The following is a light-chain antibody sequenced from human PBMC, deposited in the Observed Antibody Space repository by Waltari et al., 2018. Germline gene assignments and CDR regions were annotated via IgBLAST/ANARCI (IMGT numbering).Light chain of an antibody. J-gene: IGKJ1*01. Sequence: EIVMTQSPATLSVSPGERATLSCRASQCVSSSLAWYQQKPGQAPRLLVYGASTRATGIPARFRGSGCGTEFTLTISGLQSEDLAVYYCQQYNNWWTFGQGTKVEIK. CDR1: QCVSSS. CDR3: QQYNNWWT. V-gene: IGKV3-15*01. CDR2: GAS.